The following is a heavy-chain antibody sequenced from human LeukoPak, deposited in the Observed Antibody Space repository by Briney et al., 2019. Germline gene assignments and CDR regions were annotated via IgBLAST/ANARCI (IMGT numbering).Heavy chain of an antibody. CDR1: GGSISSGSYY. D-gene: IGHD3-10*01. CDR3: ARGPYGSGSPYNRFDP. CDR2: IYTSGST. Sequence: SETLSLTCTVSGGSISSGSYYWSWIRQPAGKGLEWIGRIYTSGSTNYNPSLKSRVTISVDTSKNQFSLKLSSVTAADTAVYYCARGPYGSGSPYNRFDPWGQGTLVTVSS. V-gene: IGHV4-61*02. J-gene: IGHJ5*02.